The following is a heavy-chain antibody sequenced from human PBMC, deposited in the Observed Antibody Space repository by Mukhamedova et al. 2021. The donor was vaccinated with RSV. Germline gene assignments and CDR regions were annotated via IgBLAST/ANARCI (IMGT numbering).Heavy chain of an antibody. V-gene: IGHV4-4*07. Sequence: SWVRQPAGKGLEWIGRIYNSGATSYNPSLRSRVTMSVDTSKSQFSLKLSSVTAADTAVYFCARNQRYFARDYYAMDVWGQGTTVTV. CDR3: ARNQRYFARDYYAMDV. CDR2: IYNSGAT. J-gene: IGHJ6*02. D-gene: IGHD3-9*01.